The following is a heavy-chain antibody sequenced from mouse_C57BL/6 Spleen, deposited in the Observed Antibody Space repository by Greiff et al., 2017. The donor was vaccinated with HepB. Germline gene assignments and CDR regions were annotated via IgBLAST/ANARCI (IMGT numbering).Heavy chain of an antibody. J-gene: IGHJ3*01. CDR1: GYSITSGYY. CDR2: ISYDGSN. Sequence: VQLQQSGPGLVKPSQSLSLTCSVTGYSITSGYYWNWIRQFPGNKLEWMGYISYDGSNNYNPSLKNRISITRDTSKNQFFLKLNSVTTEDTATYYCARGGGTLFAYWGQGTLVTVSA. D-gene: IGHD3-3*01. V-gene: IGHV3-6*01. CDR3: ARGGGTLFAY.